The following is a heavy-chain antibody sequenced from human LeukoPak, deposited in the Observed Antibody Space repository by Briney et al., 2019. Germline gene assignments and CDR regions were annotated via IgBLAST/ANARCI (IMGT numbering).Heavy chain of an antibody. Sequence: ASVKVSCKASGYTFTGYYMHWVRQAPGQGLGWMGWINPNSGGTNYAQKFQGWVTMTRDTSISTAYMELSRLRSDDTAVYYCARVGGYSSGWYMWDYYYGMDVWGQGTTVTVSS. V-gene: IGHV1-2*04. CDR1: GYTFTGYY. D-gene: IGHD6-19*01. CDR2: INPNSGGT. J-gene: IGHJ6*02. CDR3: ARVGGYSSGWYMWDYYYGMDV.